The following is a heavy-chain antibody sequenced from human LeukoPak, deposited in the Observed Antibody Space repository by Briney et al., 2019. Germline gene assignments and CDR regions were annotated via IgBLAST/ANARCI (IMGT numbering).Heavy chain of an antibody. CDR2: IRASGGET. V-gene: IGHV3-23*01. CDR1: GFTFSFYA. J-gene: IGHJ4*02. CDR3: AKYDNSWYERGYFDY. D-gene: IGHD6-13*01. Sequence: GGSLRLSCAASGFTFSFYAMSWVRQAPGRGRGWVSGIRASGGETYYADSVKGRFTVSRDNSRNTLDLQMNSLRAEDTAVYYCAKYDNSWYERGYFDYWGQGALVTVSS.